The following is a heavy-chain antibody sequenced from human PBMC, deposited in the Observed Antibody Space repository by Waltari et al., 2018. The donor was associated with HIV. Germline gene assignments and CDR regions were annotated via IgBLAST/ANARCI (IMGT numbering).Heavy chain of an antibody. Sequence: QLQLQESGPGLVKPSETLSLTCTVSGGSISSSSYYWGWIRQPPGKGLEWIGSIYYSGSTYYTPSLKSRVTISVDTSKNQFSLKLSSVTAADTAVYYCARPPHDGDGFDYWGQGTLVTVSS. V-gene: IGHV4-39*01. CDR2: IYYSGST. CDR1: GGSISSSSYY. D-gene: IGHD4-17*01. J-gene: IGHJ4*02. CDR3: ARPPHDGDGFDY.